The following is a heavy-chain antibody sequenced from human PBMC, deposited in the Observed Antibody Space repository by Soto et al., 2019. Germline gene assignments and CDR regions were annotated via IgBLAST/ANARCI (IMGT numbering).Heavy chain of an antibody. Sequence: GVSLRPSCEASGFTFSSYPMHWVRQAPGKGLEWVTVISYDGGNQYYADSVKGRFTISRDNSKDTLYLQMHSLRSDDTAVYFCARGPITQTSFIDHWGQGTLVTVSS. D-gene: IGHD1-20*01. CDR2: ISYDGGNQ. CDR3: ARGPITQTSFIDH. V-gene: IGHV3-30-3*01. CDR1: GFTFSSYP. J-gene: IGHJ4*02.